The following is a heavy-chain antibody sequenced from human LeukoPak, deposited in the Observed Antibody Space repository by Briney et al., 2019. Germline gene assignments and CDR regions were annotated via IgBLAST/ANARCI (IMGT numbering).Heavy chain of an antibody. V-gene: IGHV3-64*01. CDR3: AREERGLAIDY. J-gene: IGHJ4*02. CDR2: ISSSGDNT. Sequence: PGGSLRLSCAASGFIFSNYAMHWVRQAPGKGLEYVSAISSSGDNTYYANSVKGRFTISRDNSKNTLFLQMGSLRAEDMAVYYCAREERGLAIDYWGQGTLVRLL. D-gene: IGHD5-12*01. CDR1: GFIFSNYA.